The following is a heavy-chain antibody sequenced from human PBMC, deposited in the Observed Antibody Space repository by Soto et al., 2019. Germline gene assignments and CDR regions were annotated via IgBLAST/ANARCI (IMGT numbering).Heavy chain of an antibody. Sequence: PSETLSLTCTVSGGSISSYYWSWIRQPPGKGLEWIGYIYYSGSTNYNPSLKSRVTISVDTSKNQFSLKLSSVTAADTAVYYCARGPYPYGDYEWLRFDPWGQGTLVTVSS. D-gene: IGHD4-17*01. CDR3: ARGPYPYGDYEWLRFDP. CDR2: IYYSGST. J-gene: IGHJ5*02. CDR1: GGSISSYY. V-gene: IGHV4-59*01.